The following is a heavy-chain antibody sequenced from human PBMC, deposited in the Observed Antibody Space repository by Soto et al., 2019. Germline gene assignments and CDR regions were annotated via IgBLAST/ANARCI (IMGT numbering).Heavy chain of an antibody. CDR3: ARGLRARWTYCTNGVCLPAGPRYYYYGMDV. J-gene: IGHJ6*02. D-gene: IGHD2-8*01. Sequence: QVQLQQWGAGLLKPSETLSLTCAVYGGSFSGYYWSWIRQPPGKGLEWIGEINHSGSTNYNPSLKSRVTISVDTSKNQFSLKLSSVTAADTAVYYCARGLRARWTYCTNGVCLPAGPRYYYYGMDVWGQGTTVTVSS. CDR2: INHSGST. V-gene: IGHV4-34*01. CDR1: GGSFSGYY.